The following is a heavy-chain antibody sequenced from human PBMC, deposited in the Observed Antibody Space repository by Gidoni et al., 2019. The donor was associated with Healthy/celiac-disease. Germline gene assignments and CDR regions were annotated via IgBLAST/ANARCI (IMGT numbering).Heavy chain of an antibody. CDR2: ISSMSSYI. Sequence: EVQLVESGGGLVKPGGSLRLSCAPSGFTFGSYRMNCVRQAPGKGLEWVSSISSMSSYIYYADSGKGRFTISRDNAKNSLYLQMNSMGAEDTAVYYCAREPAWSGYPGGENYYYYGMDVWGQGTTVTVSS. D-gene: IGHD3-3*01. CDR1: GFTFGSYR. V-gene: IGHV3-21*01. J-gene: IGHJ6*02. CDR3: AREPAWSGYPGGENYYYYGMDV.